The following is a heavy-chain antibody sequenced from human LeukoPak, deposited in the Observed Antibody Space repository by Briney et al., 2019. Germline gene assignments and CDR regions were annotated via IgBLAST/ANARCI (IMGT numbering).Heavy chain of an antibody. CDR3: ARVVTATNYYYYYMDV. Sequence: SETLSLTCTVSGGSISSYYWSWIRQPPGKGLEWIGYIYYSGSTNYNPSLKSRVTISVDTPKNQFSLKLSSVTAADTAVYYCARVVTATNYYYYYMDVWGKGTTVTASS. J-gene: IGHJ6*03. V-gene: IGHV4-59*01. CDR1: GGSISSYY. CDR2: IYYSGST. D-gene: IGHD2-21*02.